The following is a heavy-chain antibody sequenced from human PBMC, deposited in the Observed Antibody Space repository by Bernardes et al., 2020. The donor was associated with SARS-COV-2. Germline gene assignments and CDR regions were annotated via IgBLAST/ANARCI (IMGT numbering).Heavy chain of an antibody. Sequence: GGSLRLSCAASGFTFSSYSMNWVRQAPGKGLEWVSSISSSSSYIYYADSVKGRFTISRDNAKNSLYLQMNSLRAEDTAVYYCASLAAAGMDTYYYYGMDVWGQGTTVTVSS. CDR2: ISSSSSYI. J-gene: IGHJ6*02. CDR1: GFTFSSYS. D-gene: IGHD6-13*01. CDR3: ASLAAAGMDTYYYYGMDV. V-gene: IGHV3-21*01.